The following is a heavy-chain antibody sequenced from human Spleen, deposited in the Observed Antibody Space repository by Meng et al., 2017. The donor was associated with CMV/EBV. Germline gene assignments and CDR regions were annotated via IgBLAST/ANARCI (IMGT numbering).Heavy chain of an antibody. J-gene: IGHJ5*02. V-gene: IGHV3-7*01. Sequence: ETLSLTCAASGFTFSSYWMSWVRQAPGKGLEWVANIKQDGSEKYYVDSVKGRFTISRDNAKNSLYLQMNSLRAEDTAVYYCASWSSSPPWGQGTLVTVSS. CDR2: IKQDGSEK. CDR1: GFTFSSYW. D-gene: IGHD6-13*01. CDR3: ASWSSSPP.